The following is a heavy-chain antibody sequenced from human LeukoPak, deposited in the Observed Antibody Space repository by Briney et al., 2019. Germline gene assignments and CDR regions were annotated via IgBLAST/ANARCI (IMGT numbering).Heavy chain of an antibody. CDR2: IMPLFGTA. V-gene: IGHV1-69*05. Sequence: TVTVSCMASGGTFNSYAISWVRQAPGQGLEWMGGIMPLFGTANYAQELQGRVTFTTDESASTAYTEVSSLRSEDTAVYYCASGSLGDGYGVGDYYQYMDVWGKGTTVTVSS. J-gene: IGHJ6*03. CDR3: ASGSLGDGYGVGDYYQYMDV. CDR1: GGTFNSYA. D-gene: IGHD5-24*01.